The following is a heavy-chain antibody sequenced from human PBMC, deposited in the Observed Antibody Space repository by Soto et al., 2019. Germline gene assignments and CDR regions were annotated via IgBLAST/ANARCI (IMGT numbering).Heavy chain of an antibody. D-gene: IGHD1-7*01. J-gene: IGHJ4*02. CDR1: GFTFSNFA. CDR3: AKEQLHHEADTSSIFDS. Sequence: VQLLQSGGGLVEPGGSLRLSCAASGFTFSNFAMTWVRQAPGTGLEWVSSISGSGGSTYFPDSVKGRFTIFRDNSKNTLHLHMNNLRAEDTAVYFGAKEQLHHEADTSSIFDSWGQGILVTVSS. V-gene: IGHV3-23*01. CDR2: ISGSGGST.